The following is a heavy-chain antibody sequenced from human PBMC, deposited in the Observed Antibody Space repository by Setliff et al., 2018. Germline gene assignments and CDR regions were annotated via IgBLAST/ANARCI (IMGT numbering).Heavy chain of an antibody. J-gene: IGHJ6*02. V-gene: IGHV4-59*01. Sequence: SETLSLTCSVSGDSINHFFWTWVRLSPGKGLEWIGYIYYSGGATYNPSLRGRASIAIGASKAHFSLDLRTVTTADMAVYYCARDASFGFDVWGPGITVTVSS. CDR2: IYYSGGA. CDR3: ARDASFGFDV. D-gene: IGHD2-2*01. CDR1: GDSINHFF.